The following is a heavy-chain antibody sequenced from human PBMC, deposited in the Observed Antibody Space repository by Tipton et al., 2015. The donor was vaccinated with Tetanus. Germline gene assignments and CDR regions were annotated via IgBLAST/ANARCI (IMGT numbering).Heavy chain of an antibody. Sequence: GSLRLSCAASGFTFNTYPMNWVRQAPGKGLEWVSVSYAGGNYAYYADSVKGRFTTSRDDSKSTLYLHMTSLRAEDTAVYYCAKVRGTLRYSFDSWGQGTLVVVSS. D-gene: IGHD2-15*01. CDR3: AKVRGTLRYSFDS. J-gene: IGHJ5*01. V-gene: IGHV3-23*03. CDR1: GFTFNTYP. CDR2: SYAGGNYA.